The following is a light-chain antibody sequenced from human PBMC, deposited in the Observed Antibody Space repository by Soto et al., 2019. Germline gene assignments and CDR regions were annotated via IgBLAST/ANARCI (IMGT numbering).Light chain of an antibody. V-gene: IGKV3-15*01. CDR3: QQYNNWPPT. CDR2: GAS. J-gene: IGKJ5*01. CDR1: QSVISS. Sequence: IVVTQSPALVSVSPGERVTLSCRASQSVISSLAWSQQKLGQAPRLLIYGASTRATGIPARVSGSGSGTEGFLNISSLQYEDFAVYQCQQYNNWPPTFGHGTRLEIK.